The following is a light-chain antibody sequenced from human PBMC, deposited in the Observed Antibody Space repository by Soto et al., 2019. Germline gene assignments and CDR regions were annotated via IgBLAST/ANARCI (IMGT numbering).Light chain of an antibody. Sequence: DIQMTHSPSSLSASVGDRVTITCQASQDISNYLNWYQQKPGKPPKLLIYVASNLETGVPSRFSGSGSGTDFTFTISSLQPEDVATYYCQKCDNLPITCGQGTRREIK. CDR1: QDISNY. CDR3: QKCDNLPIT. CDR2: VAS. V-gene: IGKV1-33*01. J-gene: IGKJ5*01.